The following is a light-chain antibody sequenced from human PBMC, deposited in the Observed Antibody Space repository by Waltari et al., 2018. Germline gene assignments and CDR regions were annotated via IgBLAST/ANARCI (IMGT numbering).Light chain of an antibody. CDR2: GAA. V-gene: IGKV3-15*01. Sequence: EVVLTQSPDMLSLSPGERATLSCRASQSVTTNLACYQQQPGQPPRLLIYGAATRATGIPARFSGSGSGTDFTLTISSLQSEDFGVYYCQQYDNWPPYTFGQGTKLEMK. CDR1: QSVTTN. CDR3: QQYDNWPPYT. J-gene: IGKJ2*01.